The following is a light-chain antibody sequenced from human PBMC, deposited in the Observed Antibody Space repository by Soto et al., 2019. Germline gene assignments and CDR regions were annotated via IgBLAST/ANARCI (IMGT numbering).Light chain of an antibody. J-gene: IGKJ2*01. CDR1: QGVSRK. Sequence: EIVMTQSPATLSVAPGERVTLSCRASQGVSRKLAWYQHKSGQAPRLLISGASAGATGIPARFSGSGSGTEFTLTISSLQSEDCAIYYCQQRSNWPPYTFGQGTKLEIK. V-gene: IGKV3-15*01. CDR3: QQRSNWPPYT. CDR2: GAS.